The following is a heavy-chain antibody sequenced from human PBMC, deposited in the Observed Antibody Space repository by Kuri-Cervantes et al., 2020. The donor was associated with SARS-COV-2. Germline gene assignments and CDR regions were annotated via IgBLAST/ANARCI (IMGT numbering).Heavy chain of an antibody. CDR2: ISSSSSYI. CDR1: GFTFSSYA. CDR3: ATLGYCSSTSCYKRFDY. V-gene: IGHV3-21*01. Sequence: GGSLRLSCAASGFTFSSYAMSWVRQAPGKGLEWVSSISSSSSYIYYADSVKGRFTISRDNAKNSLYLQMNSLRAEDTAVYYCATLGYCSSTSCYKRFDYWGQGTLVTVSS. D-gene: IGHD2-2*02. J-gene: IGHJ4*02.